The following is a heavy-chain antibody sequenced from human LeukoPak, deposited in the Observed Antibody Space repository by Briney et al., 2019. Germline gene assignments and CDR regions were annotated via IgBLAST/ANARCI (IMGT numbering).Heavy chain of an antibody. CDR3: AREIRYFGWFDP. V-gene: IGHV1-8*01. CDR2: MNPNSGNT. J-gene: IGHJ5*02. D-gene: IGHD3-9*01. Sequence: ASVKVSCKASGYTFTSYDINWVRQATGQGLEWMGWMNPNSGNTGYAQKFQGRVTMTRNTSISTAYMELSSLRSEDTAVYYCAREIRYFGWFDPWGQGTLVTVSS. CDR1: GYTFTSYD.